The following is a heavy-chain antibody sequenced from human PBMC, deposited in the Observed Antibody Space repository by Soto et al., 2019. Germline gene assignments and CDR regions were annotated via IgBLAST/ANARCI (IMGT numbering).Heavy chain of an antibody. D-gene: IGHD1-7*01. CDR2: ISWNSGSI. CDR3: AKGVPTGTTPYYFDY. V-gene: IGHV3-9*01. CDR1: GCPFDDYS. Sequence: PGGSLRLSCAAAGCPFDDYSMHWVRPDPGKGLEWVSGISWNSGSIGYADSVKGRFTISRDNAKNSLYLQMNSLRAEDTALYYCAKGVPTGTTPYYFDYWGQGTLVTVSS. J-gene: IGHJ4*02.